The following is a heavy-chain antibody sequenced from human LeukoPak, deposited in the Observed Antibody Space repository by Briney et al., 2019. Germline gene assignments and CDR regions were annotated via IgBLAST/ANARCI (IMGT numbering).Heavy chain of an antibody. V-gene: IGHV4-34*01. CDR2: INNSVTT. J-gene: IGHJ5*02. Sequence: SETLSLTCAVHGGSLIGFYWSWIRQPPGEGLEWVGEINNSVTTNYNPSLKSRVTLSVTTPKKQASWGLACWTAANTPVYYFAGASSFDKTTRLNPAYFGPWGPGSLVTVAS. CDR3: AGASSFDKTTRLNPAYFGP. D-gene: IGHD3-9*01. CDR1: GGSLIGFY.